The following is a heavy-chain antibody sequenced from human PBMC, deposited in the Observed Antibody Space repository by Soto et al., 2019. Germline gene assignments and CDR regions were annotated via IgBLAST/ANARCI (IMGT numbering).Heavy chain of an antibody. V-gene: IGHV1-18*01. D-gene: IGHD3-3*01. CDR1: GYTFTDYG. CDR3: ARGYDIWSGRSFGMDV. J-gene: IGHJ6*02. Sequence: QVQMVQSGGEVKKPGASVKVSCKTSGYTFTDYGISWVRQAPGQGLEWTGWINTYNDKTDYTQKLQARVTLTTDTATTTAYMELRSLTSDDTAVYYCARGYDIWSGRSFGMDVWGQGTTIIVSS. CDR2: INTYNDKT.